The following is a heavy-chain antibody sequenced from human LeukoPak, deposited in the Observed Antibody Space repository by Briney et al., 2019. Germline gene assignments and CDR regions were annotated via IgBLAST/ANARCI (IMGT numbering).Heavy chain of an antibody. J-gene: IGHJ4*02. Sequence: VASVKVSCKASGGTFSSYAISWVRQAPGQGLEWMGRIIPILGIANYAQKFQGRVTITADKSTSTAYMELSSLRSEDTAVYYCARDIPYSGSYFRYFDYWGQGTLVTVSS. CDR3: ARDIPYSGSYFRYFDY. D-gene: IGHD1-26*01. V-gene: IGHV1-69*04. CDR1: GGTFSSYA. CDR2: IIPILGIA.